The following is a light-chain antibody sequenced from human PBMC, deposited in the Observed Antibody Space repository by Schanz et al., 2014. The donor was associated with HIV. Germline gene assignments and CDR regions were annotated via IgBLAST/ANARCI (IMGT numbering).Light chain of an antibody. CDR2: GAS. V-gene: IGKV3-20*01. CDR1: QSLTTNY. CDR3: QHFGSSPYT. J-gene: IGKJ2*01. Sequence: ETVLTQSPGSLSLSPGDRATLSCRASQSLTTNYLAWYQQKLGQAPRLLIYGASSRATGIPDRFSGTGSGTDFTLTISRLEPEDFAVYYCQHFGSSPYTFGQGTKLEIK.